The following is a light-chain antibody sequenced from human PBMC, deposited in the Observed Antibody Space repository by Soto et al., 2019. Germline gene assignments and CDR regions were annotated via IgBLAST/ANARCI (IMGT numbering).Light chain of an antibody. Sequence: QSALTQPPSASGSPGQSVTISCTGTSSDICGYKYVSWYQQHPGKAPKLIIYEVTKRPSGVPDRFSGSKSGNTASLTVSGLQAEDEAEYYCSSYRGIGNSLVFGAGTKLTVL. CDR1: SSDICGYKY. CDR2: EVT. V-gene: IGLV2-8*01. J-gene: IGLJ1*01. CDR3: SSYRGIGNSLV.